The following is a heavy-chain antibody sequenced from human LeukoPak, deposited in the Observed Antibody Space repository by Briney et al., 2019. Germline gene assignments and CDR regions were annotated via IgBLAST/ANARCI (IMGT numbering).Heavy chain of an antibody. Sequence: GGSLRLSCEASGFAFEEYPMSWLRQAPGKGLEWLSAITGSGGHTSYADFVKGRFTISRDNSRNTVFLQMNSLRAEDTAVYLCAKDPRDFVWGEYPLYYFDHWGQGALVTVSS. D-gene: IGHD3-16*01. J-gene: IGHJ4*02. CDR3: AKDPRDFVWGEYPLYYFDH. V-gene: IGHV3-23*01. CDR2: ITGSGGHT. CDR1: GFAFEEYP.